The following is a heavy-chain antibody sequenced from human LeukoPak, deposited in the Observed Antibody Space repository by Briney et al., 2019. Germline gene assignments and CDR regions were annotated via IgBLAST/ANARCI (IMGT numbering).Heavy chain of an antibody. CDR2: INPNSGGT. Sequence: ASVKVSCKASGYTFTGYYMHWVRQAPGQGLEWMGWINPNSGGTNYAQKFQGRVTMARDTSISTAYMELSRLRSDDTAVYYCAREYGYCSSTSCSYDAFDIWGQGTMVTVSS. V-gene: IGHV1-2*02. CDR3: AREYGYCSSTSCSYDAFDI. J-gene: IGHJ3*02. D-gene: IGHD2-2*03. CDR1: GYTFTGYY.